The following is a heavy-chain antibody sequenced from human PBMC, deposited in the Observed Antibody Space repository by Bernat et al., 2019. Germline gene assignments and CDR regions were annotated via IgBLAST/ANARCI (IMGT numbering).Heavy chain of an antibody. J-gene: IGHJ6*03. CDR3: AKSLGGNGDFYYFMDV. CDR1: GFTFSNAW. CDR2: IKSKTDGGTT. V-gene: IGHV3-15*01. D-gene: IGHD3-3*01. Sequence: EVQLVESGGGLVKPGGSLRLSCAASGFTFSNAWMSWVRQAPGKGLEWVGRIKSKTDGGTTDDAAPVKGRCTISRDDSKNTRYLQLNSLRAEDTAVYYCAKSLGGNGDFYYFMDVWGQRTTVTVS.